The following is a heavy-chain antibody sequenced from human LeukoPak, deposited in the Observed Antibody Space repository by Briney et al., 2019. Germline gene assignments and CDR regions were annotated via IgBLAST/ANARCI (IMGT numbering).Heavy chain of an antibody. V-gene: IGHV3-23*01. CDR3: VQDWAWGAFAY. Sequence: PGGTLRLSCAASGFTFSSYGMNWVCQAPGKGLEWVSGISGDAGRTYYADSVEGRFTIYRDNSKNTLYLQMNSLGAEDTAVYYCVQDWAWGAFAYWGQGTLVTVSS. J-gene: IGHJ4*02. D-gene: IGHD7-27*01. CDR1: GFTFSSYG. CDR2: ISGDAGRT.